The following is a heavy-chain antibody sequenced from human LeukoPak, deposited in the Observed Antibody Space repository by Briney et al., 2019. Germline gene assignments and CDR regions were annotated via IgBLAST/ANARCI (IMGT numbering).Heavy chain of an antibody. D-gene: IGHD3-9*01. Sequence: PSETLSLTCTVSGGSISSYYWSWIRQPPGKGLEWIGYIYYSGSTNYNPSLKSRVIISVDTSKNQLSLKLSSVTAADTAVYYCARVVYDVLTGYGVDYWGQGTLVTVSS. V-gene: IGHV4-59*01. J-gene: IGHJ4*02. CDR3: ARVVYDVLTGYGVDY. CDR1: GGSISSYY. CDR2: IYYSGST.